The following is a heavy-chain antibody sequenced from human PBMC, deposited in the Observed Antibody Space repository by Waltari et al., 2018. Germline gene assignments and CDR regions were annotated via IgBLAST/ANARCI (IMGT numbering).Heavy chain of an antibody. J-gene: IGHJ3*01. Sequence: EVQLRQSGAELRKPGPPVKISCKASGYTFSDSYIHWVQKAPGKGLQWVGLVDPEDGQAIDAEKFQGRVTITADTSTDTAYLELSSLTSEDTAVFYCATALGDNTSASRPFHLWGQGTVITVSS. CDR3: ATALGDNTSASRPFHL. V-gene: IGHV1-69-2*01. D-gene: IGHD3-10*01. CDR2: VDPEDGQA. CDR1: GYTFSDSY.